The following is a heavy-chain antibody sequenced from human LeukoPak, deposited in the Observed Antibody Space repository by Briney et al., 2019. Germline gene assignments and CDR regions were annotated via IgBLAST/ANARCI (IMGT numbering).Heavy chain of an antibody. Sequence: GGSLRLSCAAFGFTFSSYWMSWVRQAPGKGLEYVSAISSNGGSTYYANSVKGRFTISRDNSKNTLYLQMGSLRAEDMAVYYCARAALTTVTTYYYYYMDVWGKGTTVTVSS. D-gene: IGHD4-11*01. CDR3: ARAALTTVTTYYYYYMDV. J-gene: IGHJ6*03. V-gene: IGHV3-64*01. CDR1: GFTFSSYW. CDR2: ISSNGGST.